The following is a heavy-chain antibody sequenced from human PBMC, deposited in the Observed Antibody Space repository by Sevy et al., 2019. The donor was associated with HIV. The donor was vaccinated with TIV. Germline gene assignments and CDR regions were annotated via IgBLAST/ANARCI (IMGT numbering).Heavy chain of an antibody. J-gene: IGHJ4*02. D-gene: IGHD5-18*01. Sequence: GGSLRLSCAASGFTFSSYWMSWVRQAPGKGLEWVATMKQDGSEKYYVDSVKGRFTISRDNAKHSLYLQMNSLRAEDTAVYYCVREGLGGFSYSLDCWGQETLVTVSS. CDR3: VREGLGGFSYSLDC. CDR1: GFTFSSYW. V-gene: IGHV3-7*01. CDR2: MKQDGSEK.